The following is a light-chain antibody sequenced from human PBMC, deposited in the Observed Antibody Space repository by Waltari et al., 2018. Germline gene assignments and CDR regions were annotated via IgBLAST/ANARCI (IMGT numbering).Light chain of an antibody. V-gene: IGLV2-14*01. CDR3: SSYTNSGNVV. Sequence: QSALTQPASVSGSPGQAITISCTGTSSDIGRYNYVSWYQQHPGKAPTLVISEVSNRPSGVSNRFSGSKSGNTASLTISGLQAEDGAHYYCSSYTNSGNVVFGGGTKLTVL. J-gene: IGLJ2*01. CDR1: SSDIGRYNY. CDR2: EVS.